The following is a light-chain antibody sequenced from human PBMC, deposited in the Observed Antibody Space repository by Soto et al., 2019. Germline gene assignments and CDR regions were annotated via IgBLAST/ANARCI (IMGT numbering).Light chain of an antibody. CDR3: QQYGSSPYT. J-gene: IGKJ2*01. Sequence: EIVLTQSPGTLSLSPGERATLSCRASQSVSSSYLAWYQQKPGQAPRLLISGASSRATGIPDRFSGSGSGTDFTLTICRLEPEDCAVYYCQQYGSSPYTFGQGTKLEIK. CDR2: GAS. CDR1: QSVSSSY. V-gene: IGKV3-20*01.